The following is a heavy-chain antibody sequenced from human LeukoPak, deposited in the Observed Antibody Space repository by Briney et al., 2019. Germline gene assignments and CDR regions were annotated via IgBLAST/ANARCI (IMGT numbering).Heavy chain of an antibody. CDR1: GGSVSSGSYY. D-gene: IGHD6-6*01. CDR2: ISYSGST. V-gene: IGHV4-61*01. J-gene: IGHJ1*01. CDR3: ARDTPPGSSSAV. Sequence: SETLSLTCTVSGGSVSSGSYYWSWIRQPPGKGLEWIGYISYSGSTNYNPSLKSRVTMSVDSSKNQLSLSLYSVTAADTAVYYCARDTPPGSSSAVWGQGTLVTVSS.